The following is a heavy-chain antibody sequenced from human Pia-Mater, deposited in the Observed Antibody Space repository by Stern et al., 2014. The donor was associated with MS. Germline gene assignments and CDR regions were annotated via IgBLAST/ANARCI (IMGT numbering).Heavy chain of an antibody. Sequence: VQLVQSGAELIRPGESLKISCKGAGYTFSIYWIAWVRKMPGKGLEGMGIIYPSDSETRYSPSFQGQVTMSADKSTSTAYLQWSSLNASDTAMYFCARQTTAWASDVWGQGTLVTVSS. D-gene: IGHD1-14*01. CDR2: IYPSDSET. CDR3: ARQTTAWASDV. J-gene: IGHJ4*02. CDR1: GYTFSIYW. V-gene: IGHV5-51*01.